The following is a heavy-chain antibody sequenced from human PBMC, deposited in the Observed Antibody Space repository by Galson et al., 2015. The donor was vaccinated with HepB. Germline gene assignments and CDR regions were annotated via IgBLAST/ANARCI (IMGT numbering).Heavy chain of an antibody. D-gene: IGHD1-26*01. J-gene: IGHJ3*02. Sequence: SLRLSCAASGFTFSTYTMNWVRQAPGKGLEWVSYISGSNSAINYADSVKGRFTISRDNAKNSLYLQMNSLRAEDTAVYYCARDGRLDIWGQGTMVTVSS. V-gene: IGHV3-48*04. CDR1: GFTFSTYT. CDR2: ISGSNSAI. CDR3: ARDGRLDI.